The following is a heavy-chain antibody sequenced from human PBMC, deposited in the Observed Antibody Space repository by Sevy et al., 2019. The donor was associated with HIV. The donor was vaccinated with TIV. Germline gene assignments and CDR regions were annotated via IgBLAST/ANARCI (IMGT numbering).Heavy chain of an antibody. CDR2: IIPSGGST. J-gene: IGHJ4*02. CDR3: ASGTGV. V-gene: IGHV1-46*01. Sequence: ASVKVSCKASGYTFTTYYVHWVRQAPGQGLEWMGIIIPSGGSTTYAQKFQGRVTMTRDTSTSTVYMELSSLISDDTAVYYCASGTGVWGQGTLVTVPS. D-gene: IGHD1-26*01. CDR1: GYTFTTYY.